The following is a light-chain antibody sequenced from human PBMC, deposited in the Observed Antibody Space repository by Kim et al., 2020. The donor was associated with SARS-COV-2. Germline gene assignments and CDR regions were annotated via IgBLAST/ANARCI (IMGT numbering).Light chain of an antibody. Sequence: GTSVSVSWFGSRSYNGNSNGCWSQQCPGAAPKLLIYRNSQRPSGFPDRFSGSKSGTSASLTISGLRSEDEAEYACAAWDDSLRGPVFGGGTQLTVL. J-gene: IGLJ2*01. CDR3: AAWDDSLRGPV. V-gene: IGLV1-47*01. CDR1: RSYNGNSN. CDR2: RNS.